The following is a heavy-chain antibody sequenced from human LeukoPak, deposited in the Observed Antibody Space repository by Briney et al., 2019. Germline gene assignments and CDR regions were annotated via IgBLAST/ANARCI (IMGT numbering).Heavy chain of an antibody. J-gene: IGHJ5*02. CDR3: ARPDSSGWLNWFDP. CDR2: IYYSGST. Sequence: SETLSLTCTVSGGSISSSSYYWGWIRQPPGKEQEWIGSIYYSGSTYYNPSLKSRVTISVDTSKNQFSLKLSSVTAADTAVYYCARPDSSGWLNWFDPWGQGTLVTVSS. D-gene: IGHD6-19*01. V-gene: IGHV4-39*01. CDR1: GGSISSSSYY.